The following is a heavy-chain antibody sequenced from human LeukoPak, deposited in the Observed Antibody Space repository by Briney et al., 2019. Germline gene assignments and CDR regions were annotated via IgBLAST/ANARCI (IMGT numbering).Heavy chain of an antibody. D-gene: IGHD1-26*01. Sequence: PGGSLRLSCAASGFTFSSYWMHWVRQAPGKGPVWVSRINSDGSSTSYADSVKGRFTISRDNAKNTLYLQMNSLRAEDTAVYYCAGETSGSSDYWGQGTLVTVSS. CDR2: INSDGSST. V-gene: IGHV3-74*01. J-gene: IGHJ4*02. CDR3: AGETSGSSDY. CDR1: GFTFSSYW.